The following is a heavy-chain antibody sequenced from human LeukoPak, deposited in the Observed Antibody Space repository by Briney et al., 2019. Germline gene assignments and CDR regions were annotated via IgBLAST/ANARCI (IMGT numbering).Heavy chain of an antibody. J-gene: IGHJ3*02. CDR1: GGSISSSSYY. D-gene: IGHD6-6*01. CDR2: IYYSGST. CDR3: ARDEYSSSSGAFDI. V-gene: IGHV4-39*07. Sequence: PSETLSLTCTVSGGSISSSSYYWGWIRRPPGKGLEWIGSIYYSGSTYYNPSLKSRVTISVDTSKNQFSLKLSSVTAADTAVYYCARDEYSSSSGAFDIWGQGTMVTVSS.